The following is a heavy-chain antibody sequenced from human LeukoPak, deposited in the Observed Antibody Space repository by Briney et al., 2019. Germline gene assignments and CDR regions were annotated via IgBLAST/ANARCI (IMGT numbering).Heavy chain of an antibody. V-gene: IGHV4-59*08. D-gene: IGHD5-24*01. Sequence: SETLSLTCSVSGGSISNSYWSWIRQPPGKGLEWTGYIHSSGRTKYDPSLESRVTISIDTSMNHFSLKVSSVTAPDTAVYYCARHQDGYGDYFDFWGQGILVTVSS. J-gene: IGHJ4*02. CDR1: GGSISNSY. CDR2: IHSSGRT. CDR3: ARHQDGYGDYFDF.